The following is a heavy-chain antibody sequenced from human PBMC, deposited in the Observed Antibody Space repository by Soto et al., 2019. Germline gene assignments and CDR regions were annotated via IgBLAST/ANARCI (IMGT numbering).Heavy chain of an antibody. CDR3: ASDLSATRGLYGHMGY. Sequence: EVQRLESGGGLVQPGGSLRLSCAASGFTFSDYATSWVRQAPETGLEWVSAISGSGTSTYYADSVKGRFNVSRDISRNTLYLQMNNLIVDDTALYYCASDLSATRGLYGHMGYGGQGTLVTVSS. V-gene: IGHV3-23*01. D-gene: IGHD3-16*01. CDR1: GFTFSDYA. J-gene: IGHJ4*02. CDR2: ISGSGTST.